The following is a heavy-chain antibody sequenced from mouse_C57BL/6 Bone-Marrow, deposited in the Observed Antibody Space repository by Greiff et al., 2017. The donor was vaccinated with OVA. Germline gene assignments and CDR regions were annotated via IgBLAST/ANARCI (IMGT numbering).Heavy chain of an antibody. J-gene: IGHJ3*01. D-gene: IGHD1-1*01. V-gene: IGHV5-17*01. CDR1: GFTFSDYG. CDR3: ARRGHYGSSYVGFAY. Sequence: EVQLMESGGGLVKPGGSLKLSCAASGFTFSDYGMHWVRQAPEKGLEWVAYISSGSSTIYYADTVKGRFTISRDNAKNTLFLQMTSLRSEDTAMYYCARRGHYGSSYVGFAYWGQGTLVTVSA. CDR2: ISSGSSTI.